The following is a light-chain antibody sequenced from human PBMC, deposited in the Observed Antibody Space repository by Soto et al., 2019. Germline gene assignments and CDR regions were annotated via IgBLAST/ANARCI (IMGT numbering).Light chain of an antibody. CDR2: DVS. Sequence: QSALTQPASVSGSPGQSITISCTETSSDVGGYNYVSWYQQHPGKAPKLMIFDVSNRPSGVSNRFSASKSGNTASLTISGLQAEDEADYYCSSYPSISTLVFGGGTQLTVL. V-gene: IGLV2-14*01. J-gene: IGLJ2*01. CDR3: SSYPSISTLV. CDR1: SSDVGGYNY.